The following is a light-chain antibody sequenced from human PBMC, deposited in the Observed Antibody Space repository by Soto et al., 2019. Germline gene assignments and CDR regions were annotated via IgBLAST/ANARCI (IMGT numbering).Light chain of an antibody. V-gene: IGKV3-20*01. CDR2: GAS. J-gene: IGKJ2*01. CDR1: QSVSSIY. CDR3: QHFGGSPPNYT. Sequence: DIVLTQSPGTLSLSPGERATLSCRASQSVSSIYLAWYQQKPGQAPRLLIYGASNSATGVPDRFSGGGSATDFTLTISRLEPEAFAVYYCQHFGGSPPNYTFGQGTKLEI.